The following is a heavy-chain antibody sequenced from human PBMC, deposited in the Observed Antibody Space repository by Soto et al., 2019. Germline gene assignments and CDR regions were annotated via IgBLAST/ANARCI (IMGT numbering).Heavy chain of an antibody. CDR1: GFTFSSYA. D-gene: IGHD3-3*01. V-gene: IGHV3-23*01. J-gene: IGHJ5*02. Sequence: PGGSLRLSCAASGFTFSSYAMSWVRQAPGKGLEWVSAISGSGGSTYYADSVKGRFTISRDNSKNTLYLQMNSLRAEDTAVYYCARPIYDFWSGYQNWFDPWGQGTLVTVSS. CDR3: ARPIYDFWSGYQNWFDP. CDR2: ISGSGGST.